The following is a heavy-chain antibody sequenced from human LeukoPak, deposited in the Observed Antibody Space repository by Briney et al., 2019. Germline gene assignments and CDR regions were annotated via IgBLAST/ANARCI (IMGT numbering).Heavy chain of an antibody. Sequence: GGSLRLSCAASGFTFSSYAMHWVRQAPGKGLEYVSAISSNGGSTYYANSVKGRFTISRDNSMNTLYLQMGSLRAEDTAVYYCARENIVGSTWGDIDYWGQGTLVTVSS. CDR2: ISSNGGST. D-gene: IGHD1-26*01. V-gene: IGHV3-64*01. CDR1: GFTFSSYA. J-gene: IGHJ4*02. CDR3: ARENIVGSTWGDIDY.